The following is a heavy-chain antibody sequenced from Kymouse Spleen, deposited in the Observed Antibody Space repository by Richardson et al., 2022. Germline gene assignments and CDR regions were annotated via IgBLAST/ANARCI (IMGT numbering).Heavy chain of an antibody. Sequence: EVQLVESGGGLVQPGRSLRLSCAASGFTFDDYAMHWVRQAPGKGLEWVSGISWNSGSIGYADSVKGRFTISRDNAKNSLYLQMNSLRAEDTALYYCAKGHDYSNSPYYYYYGMDVWGQGTTVTVSS. CDR2: ISWNSGSI. J-gene: IGHJ6*02. V-gene: IGHV3-9*01. CDR3: AKGHDYSNSPYYYYYGMDV. CDR1: GFTFDDYA. D-gene: IGHD4-11,IGHD4-11*01.